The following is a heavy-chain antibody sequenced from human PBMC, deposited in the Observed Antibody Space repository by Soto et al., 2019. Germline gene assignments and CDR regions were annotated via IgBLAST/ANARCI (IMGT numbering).Heavy chain of an antibody. V-gene: IGHV1-18*01. CDR1: GYTFTRYV. J-gene: IGHJ4*02. Sequence: QVQLVQSGAEVKKPGASVKVSCKASGYTFTRYVSSWVRQAPGQGLEWMGWISAYNGNTNYAQKLNRRVTMNKDKSTRNAYMELMSLRSADTAVYYCAGDGPAACPFDYWGQGTLVTVSS. CDR2: ISAYNGNT. D-gene: IGHD6-13*01. CDR3: AGDGPAACPFDY.